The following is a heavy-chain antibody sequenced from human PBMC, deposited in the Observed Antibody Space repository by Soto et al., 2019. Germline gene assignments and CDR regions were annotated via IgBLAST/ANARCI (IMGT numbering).Heavy chain of an antibody. V-gene: IGHV3-7*01. CDR3: ARDFRYGPGSLIDY. J-gene: IGHJ4*02. CDR1: GFTFASYW. D-gene: IGHD3-10*01. Sequence: EMQLVESGGGLVQPGGSLRLACAASGFTFASYWMSWVRQAPGKGLELVANIDQDGSQKYNVDSVKGRFTIARDDAKNSLSLQMSSLRAEDTAVYYCARDFRYGPGSLIDYWGQGTLVTVSS. CDR2: IDQDGSQK.